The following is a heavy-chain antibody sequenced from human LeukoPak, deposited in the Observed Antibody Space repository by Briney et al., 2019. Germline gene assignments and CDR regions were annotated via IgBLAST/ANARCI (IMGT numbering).Heavy chain of an antibody. CDR3: ARRGPAIVPAAIDDAFDI. Sequence: SQTLSLTCAISGDSVSSNSAAWNWIRQSPSRGLEWLGRTYYRSKWYNDYAVSVKSRITINPDTSKNQFSLQLNSVTPEDTAVYYCARRGPAIVPAAIDDAFDIWGQGTMVTVSS. CDR1: GDSVSSNSAA. D-gene: IGHD2-2*01. CDR2: TYYRSKWYN. V-gene: IGHV6-1*01. J-gene: IGHJ3*02.